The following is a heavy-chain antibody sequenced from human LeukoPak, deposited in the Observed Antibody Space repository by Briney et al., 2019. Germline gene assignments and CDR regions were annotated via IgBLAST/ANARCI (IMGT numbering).Heavy chain of an antibody. CDR2: IQYDGSNE. V-gene: IGHV3-30*02. J-gene: IGHJ6*03. CDR3: AKDRCSNGVGCYYYYMDV. D-gene: IGHD2-8*01. Sequence: GGSLRLSCAASGFTFNSYWMHWVRQAPGKGLEWVAYIQYDGSNEQYADSVKGRFSISRDSSKNILYLQMNSLRAEDTAVYYCAKDRCSNGVGCYYYYMDVWGKGTTVTISS. CDR1: GFTFNSYW.